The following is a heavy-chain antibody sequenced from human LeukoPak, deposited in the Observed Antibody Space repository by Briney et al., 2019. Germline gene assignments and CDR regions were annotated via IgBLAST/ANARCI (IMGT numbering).Heavy chain of an antibody. D-gene: IGHD2-21*02. V-gene: IGHV4-34*01. Sequence: SETLSLTCAVYGGSFSGYYWSWIRQPPGKGLEWIGEINHSGSTNYNPSLKSRVTISVDTSKNQFSLRLSSVTAADTAVYYCARDLRARGNYYYYGMDVWGQGTTVTVSS. CDR3: ARDLRARGNYYYYGMDV. J-gene: IGHJ6*02. CDR1: GGSFSGYY. CDR2: INHSGST.